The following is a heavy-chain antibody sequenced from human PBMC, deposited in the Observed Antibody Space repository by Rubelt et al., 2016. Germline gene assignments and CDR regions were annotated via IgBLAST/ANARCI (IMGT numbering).Heavy chain of an antibody. V-gene: IGHV1-18*01. CDR1: TFTNYG. CDR3: ARGEVAVPAATRQNWGFDP. CDR2: ISAYSGNA. J-gene: IGHJ5*02. Sequence: TFTNYGISWVRQAPGQGLEWMGWISAYSGNANYAQKLQCRVTMTTDTSTSTAYLELRSLRSDDTAVYYCARGEVAVPAATRQNWGFDPWGQGTLVTVSS. D-gene: IGHD2-2*01.